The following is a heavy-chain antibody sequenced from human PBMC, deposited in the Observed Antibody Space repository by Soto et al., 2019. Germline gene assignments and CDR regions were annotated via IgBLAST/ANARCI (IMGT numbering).Heavy chain of an antibody. Sequence: QLVESGGGLVRPGGSLRLSCSASGFTISSAWINWVRQAPGKGLEWVGRIKTKIEGETTHYAAPVNGSFTVSRDDSKNMLYLQMSSLQADDTALYYCTTGAVEGVWGQGTTVTVSS. V-gene: IGHV3-15*07. CDR3: TTGAVEGV. D-gene: IGHD2-15*01. CDR1: GFTISSAW. CDR2: IKTKIEGETT. J-gene: IGHJ6*02.